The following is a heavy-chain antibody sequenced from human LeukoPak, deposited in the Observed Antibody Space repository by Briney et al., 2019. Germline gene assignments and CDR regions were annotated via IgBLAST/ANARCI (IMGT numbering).Heavy chain of an antibody. CDR3: PKDPIVVDAFDI. V-gene: IGHV3-23*01. D-gene: IGHD2-15*01. CDR2: ISGSGGST. Sequence: GASLRLSCAASGFTFSSYAMSWVRQAPGKGLEWVSAISGSGGSTYYADSVNGRFTISRDNSKNTQYLQMNKLSAEDTAVYDFPKDPIVVDAFDIWGQGTMVTVSS. CDR1: GFTFSSYA. J-gene: IGHJ3*02.